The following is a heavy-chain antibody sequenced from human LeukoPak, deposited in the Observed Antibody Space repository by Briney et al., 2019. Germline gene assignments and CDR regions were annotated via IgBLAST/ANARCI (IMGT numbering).Heavy chain of an antibody. Sequence: SETLSLTCAVYGGSFSGYSWIWIRQPLGKGLEWIGKINHSGSTNYNPSLKNRVTISVDTPKNQFSLKLSSVTAADTAVYHCASLRERSYYARGFDYWGRGTLVTVSS. J-gene: IGHJ4*02. CDR3: ASLRERSYYARGFDY. V-gene: IGHV4-34*01. CDR1: GGSFSGYS. D-gene: IGHD1-26*01. CDR2: INHSGST.